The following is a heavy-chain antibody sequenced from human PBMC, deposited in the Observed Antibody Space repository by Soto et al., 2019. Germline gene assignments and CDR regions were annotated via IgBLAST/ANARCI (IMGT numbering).Heavy chain of an antibody. V-gene: IGHV3-30*18. Sequence: PGGSLRLSCAASGFTFSSYGMHWVRQAPGKGLEWVAVISYDGSNKYYADSVKGRFTISRDNSKNTLYLQMNSLRAEDTAVYYCAKDLGAYDFWSGYPYYYYGMDVWGQGTTVTVSS. J-gene: IGHJ6*02. CDR1: GFTFSSYG. D-gene: IGHD3-3*01. CDR3: AKDLGAYDFWSGYPYYYYGMDV. CDR2: ISYDGSNK.